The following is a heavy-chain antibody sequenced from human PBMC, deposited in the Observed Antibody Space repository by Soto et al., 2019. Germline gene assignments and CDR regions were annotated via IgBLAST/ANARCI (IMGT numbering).Heavy chain of an antibody. V-gene: IGHV3-74*01. CDR1: GFTFSSYW. D-gene: IGHD2-2*01. CDR3: ARGYCSSTSCDYYYAMDV. Sequence: EVQLVESGGDLVQPGGSLRLSCAASGFTFSSYWMYWVRQAPGKGLVWVSRINNEGGHITYADAVKGRFTISRDNAKNTLYLQMNSLRAEDTAVYYCARGYCSSTSCDYYYAMDVWGQGATVTVSS. CDR2: INNEGGHI. J-gene: IGHJ6*02.